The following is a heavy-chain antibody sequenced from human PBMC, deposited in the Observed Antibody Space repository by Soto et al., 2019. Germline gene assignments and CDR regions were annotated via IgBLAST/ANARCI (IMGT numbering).Heavy chain of an antibody. D-gene: IGHD2-15*01. CDR3: AHQYCSGGSCYSYSGGYYDMDV. Sequence: SGPTLVKPTQPLTLTCTFSGFSLSTSGVGVGWIRQPPGKALEWLALIYWDEDKRYTPSLKSRFTITKDTSKNQVVLTMTNMDPVDTATYYCAHQYCSGGSCYSYSGGYYDMDVWGKGTTVTVSS. CDR1: GFSLSTSGVG. V-gene: IGHV2-5*02. J-gene: IGHJ6*03. CDR2: IYWDEDK.